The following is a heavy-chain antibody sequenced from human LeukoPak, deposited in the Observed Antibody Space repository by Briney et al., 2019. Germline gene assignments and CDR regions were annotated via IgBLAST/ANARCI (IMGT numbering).Heavy chain of an antibody. Sequence: GGSLRLSCAASGFTFSDYYMSWIRQAPEKGLEWVSYISSSGSTIYYADSVKGRFTISRDNAKNSLYLQINSLRAEDTAVYYCARATWNDDHGMDVWGQGTTVTVSS. D-gene: IGHD1-1*01. CDR1: GFTFSDYY. CDR2: ISSSGSTI. V-gene: IGHV3-11*01. CDR3: ARATWNDDHGMDV. J-gene: IGHJ6*02.